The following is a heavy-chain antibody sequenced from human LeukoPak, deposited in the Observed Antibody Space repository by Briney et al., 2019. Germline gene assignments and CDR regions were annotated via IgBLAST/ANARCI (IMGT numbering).Heavy chain of an antibody. CDR2: IFVSGGST. D-gene: IGHD3-9*01. J-gene: IGHJ4*02. CDR1: VFTLSSYA. V-gene: IGHV3-23*01. CDR3: VKAEGYDILTSLDY. Sequence: GGSLRLSCATSVFTLSSYAMSWVRQAPGKGLEWVSDIFVSGGSTYYADSVKGRCTTSRENSKNTLYLQKNSLRIEDTAVYYYVKAEGYDILTSLDYWGQGALVTVSS.